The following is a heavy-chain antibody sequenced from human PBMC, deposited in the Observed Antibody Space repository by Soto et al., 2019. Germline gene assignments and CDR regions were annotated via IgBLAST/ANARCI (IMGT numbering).Heavy chain of an antibody. CDR1: GFTFSSYW. D-gene: IGHD3-9*01. CDR3: ARPRTSDWAYDI. Sequence: EVQLVESGGGLVQPGGSLRLSCAASGFTFSSYWMHWVRQSPGKGLVWVSRIKTDGSDTHYADSVKGRFTISRDNAKNTLYLQMNSLRCEDTAVYYCARPRTSDWAYDIWGQGTMVIVSS. J-gene: IGHJ3*02. CDR2: IKTDGSDT. V-gene: IGHV3-74*01.